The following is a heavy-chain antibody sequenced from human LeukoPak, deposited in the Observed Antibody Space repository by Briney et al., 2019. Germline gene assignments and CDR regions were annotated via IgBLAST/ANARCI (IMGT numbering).Heavy chain of an antibody. CDR2: ISGCGGNT. J-gene: IGHJ5*02. CDR3: AKDQGVVVVPAATSYNWFDP. D-gene: IGHD2-2*01. CDR1: RFTFISYA. Sequence: GGSLRLSCAASRFTFISYAMSWVRQAPGPGLGSFSAISGCGGNTYYSVSVKGRFTNSRDNTKNTLYLQMNSLRAEDTAVYYCAKDQGVVVVPAATSYNWFDPWGQGTLVTVSS. V-gene: IGHV3-23*01.